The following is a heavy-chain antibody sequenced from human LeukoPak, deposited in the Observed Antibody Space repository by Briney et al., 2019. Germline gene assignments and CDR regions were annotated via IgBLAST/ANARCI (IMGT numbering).Heavy chain of an antibody. CDR2: IRHDGDGTNK. CDR3: ASTNAFDI. CDR1: GFTFNTYG. V-gene: IGHV3-30*02. J-gene: IGHJ3*02. D-gene: IGHD2-8*01. Sequence: PGGSLRLSCAASGFTFNTYGMHWVRQAPGKGLEWVAFIRHDGDGTNKYYADSVKGRFTISRDNSKNTLYLQMNSLRAEDTAVYYCASTNAFDIWGQGTMVTVSS.